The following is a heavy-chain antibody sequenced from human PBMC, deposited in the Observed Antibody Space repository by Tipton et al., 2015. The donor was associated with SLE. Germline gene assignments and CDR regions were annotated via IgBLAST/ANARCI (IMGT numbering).Heavy chain of an antibody. V-gene: IGHV3-30-3*01. D-gene: IGHD1-26*01. Sequence: RSLRLSCAASGFTFSTYAIHWVRQAPGKGLDWVALISYDGSNKYYADSVKGRFTISRDNSKNTLYLQMNTLRAEDTAVYYCARDRDSGSYSSFDLWGRGTLVTVSS. CDR2: ISYDGSNK. CDR3: ARDRDSGSYSSFDL. J-gene: IGHJ2*01. CDR1: GFTFSTYA.